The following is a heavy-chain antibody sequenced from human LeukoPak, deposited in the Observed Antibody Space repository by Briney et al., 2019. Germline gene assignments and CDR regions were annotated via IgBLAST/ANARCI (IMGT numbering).Heavy chain of an antibody. V-gene: IGHV3-30*18. D-gene: IGHD3-22*01. J-gene: IGHJ4*02. CDR3: AKSYYYDKLAYY. CDR1: GFTFSSYA. CDR2: ISYDGSNK. Sequence: GRSLRLSCAVSGFTFSSYAMHWVRQAPGKGLEWVAVISYDGSNKYYADSVKGRFTISRDNSKNTLYLQMNSLRAEDTAVYYCAKSYYYDKLAYYWGQGTLVTVSS.